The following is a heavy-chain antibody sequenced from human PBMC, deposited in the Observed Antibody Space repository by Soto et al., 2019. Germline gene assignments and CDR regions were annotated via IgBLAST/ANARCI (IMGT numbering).Heavy chain of an antibody. CDR1: PGFISSSY. D-gene: IGHD1-26*01. CDR3: AREAQDYYFDH. Sequence: QVQLQESGPGLVKPSETLTLTCTVSPGFISSSYWSWIRQPPGRGLEWIGHVAYSGTTKYNPSLKSRGSISVSTSKRQFSLRLTSVTAADTAVYYCAREAQDYYFDHWGQGILVTVSS. V-gene: IGHV4-59*01. CDR2: VAYSGTT. J-gene: IGHJ5*02.